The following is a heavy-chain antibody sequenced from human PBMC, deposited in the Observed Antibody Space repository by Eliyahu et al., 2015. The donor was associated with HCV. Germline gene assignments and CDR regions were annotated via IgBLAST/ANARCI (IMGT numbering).Heavy chain of an antibody. V-gene: IGHV4-59*01. CDR2: IYYSGST. CDR3: ASKSGSGSYIYYGMDV. Sequence: QVQLQESGPGLVKPSETLSLTCTVSGGSINNYYWSWIRQPPGKGLEWIGYIYYSGSTKYNPSLKSRVTISVDTSKNQFSLKLSSVTAADTAVYYCASKSGSGSYIYYGMDVWGQGTTVTVSS. J-gene: IGHJ6*02. D-gene: IGHD3-10*01. CDR1: GGSINNYY.